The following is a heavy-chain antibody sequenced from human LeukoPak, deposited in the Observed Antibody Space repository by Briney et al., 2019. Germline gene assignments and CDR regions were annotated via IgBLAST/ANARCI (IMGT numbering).Heavy chain of an antibody. CDR1: GYSISSGYY. Sequence: SETLSLICAVSGYSISSGYYWGWIRQPPGKGLEWIGSIYHSGSTYYNPSLKSRVTISVDTSKNQFSLKLSPVTAADTAVYYCARYSHYFDYWGQGTLVTVSS. D-gene: IGHD6-13*01. V-gene: IGHV4-38-2*01. J-gene: IGHJ4*02. CDR2: IYHSGST. CDR3: ARYSHYFDY.